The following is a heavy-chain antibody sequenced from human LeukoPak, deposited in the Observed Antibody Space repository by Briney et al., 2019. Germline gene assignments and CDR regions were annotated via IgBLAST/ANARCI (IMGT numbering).Heavy chain of an antibody. J-gene: IGHJ4*02. D-gene: IGHD4-17*01. V-gene: IGHV1-2*06. CDR3: ARVEDDYGDSSYDY. Sequence: GASVKVSCKASGYTFTGYYMHWVRQAPGQGLEWMGRINPNSGGTNYAQKFQGRITMTRDTSISTAYMELSRLRSDDTAVYYCARVEDDYGDSSYDYWGQGTLVTVSS. CDR1: GYTFTGYY. CDR2: INPNSGGT.